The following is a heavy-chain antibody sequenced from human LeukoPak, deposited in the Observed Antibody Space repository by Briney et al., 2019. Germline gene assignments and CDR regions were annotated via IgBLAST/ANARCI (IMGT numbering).Heavy chain of an antibody. CDR3: ARGSPRTLWFGNEDAFDI. CDR1: GFTFSSYS. J-gene: IGHJ3*02. CDR2: ISSSSSTI. Sequence: GGSLRLSCAASGFTFSSYSMNWVRQAPGKGLEWVSYISSSSSTIYYADSVKGRFTISRDNAKNSLYLQMNSLRAEDTAVYYCARGSPRTLWFGNEDAFDIWGQGTMVTVSS. D-gene: IGHD3-10*01. V-gene: IGHV3-48*04.